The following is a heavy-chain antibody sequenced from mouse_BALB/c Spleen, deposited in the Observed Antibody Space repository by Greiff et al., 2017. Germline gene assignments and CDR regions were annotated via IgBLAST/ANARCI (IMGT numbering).Heavy chain of an antibody. D-gene: IGHD1-1*01. CDR3: ARSAYGGFAY. V-gene: IGHV1-7*01. CDR1: GYTFTSYW. CDR2: INPSTGYT. Sequence: QVQLQQSGAELAKPGASVKMSCKASGYTFTSYWMHWVKQRPGQGLEWIGYINPSTGYTEYNQKFKDKATLTADKSSSTAYMQLSSLTSEDSAVYYCARSAYGGFAYWGQGTLVTVSA. J-gene: IGHJ3*01.